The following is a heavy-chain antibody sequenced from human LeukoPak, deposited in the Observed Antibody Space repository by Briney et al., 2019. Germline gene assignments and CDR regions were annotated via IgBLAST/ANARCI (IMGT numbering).Heavy chain of an antibody. CDR3: ARRPLSSIDYFDY. CDR1: GFTFSSYS. CDR2: ISSSSSTI. J-gene: IGHJ4*02. D-gene: IGHD6-6*01. Sequence: SGGSLRLSCAASGFTFSSYSMNWVRQAPGKGMEWVSYISSSSSTIYYADSVKGRFTISRDNAKNSLYLQMNSLRAGDTAVYYCARRPLSSIDYFDYWGQGTLVTVSS. V-gene: IGHV3-48*01.